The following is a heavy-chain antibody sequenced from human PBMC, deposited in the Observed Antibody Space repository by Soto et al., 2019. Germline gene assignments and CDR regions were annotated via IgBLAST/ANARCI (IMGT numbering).Heavy chain of an antibody. D-gene: IGHD1-1*01. Sequence: GGSLRLSCAASGFTFRNYAMSWVRQAPGKGLEWVSSIHGSGGRTYYSDSVKGRFTVSRDDSEKTLYLQMSSLRGDDTAVYYCARDLGSLDQEFFYWGQGTPVTVSS. J-gene: IGHJ4*02. CDR1: GFTFRNYA. CDR3: ARDLGSLDQEFFY. V-gene: IGHV3-23*01. CDR2: IHGSGGRT.